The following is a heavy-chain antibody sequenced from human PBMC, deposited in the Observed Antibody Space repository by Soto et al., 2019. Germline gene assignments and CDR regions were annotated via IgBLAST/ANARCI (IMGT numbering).Heavy chain of an antibody. CDR3: VRGVCDRTAGCGS. Sequence: SETLSLTCAVYGGSFSGYYWSWIRQPPGKGLEWIGEINHSGSTNYNPSLKSRFTISRDNAKNSLYLQMNSLRGEDTAIYYCVRGVCDRTAGCGSWGQGTLVTVSS. D-gene: IGHD5-12*01. V-gene: IGHV4-34*01. CDR1: GGSFSGYY. CDR2: INHSGST. J-gene: IGHJ5*02.